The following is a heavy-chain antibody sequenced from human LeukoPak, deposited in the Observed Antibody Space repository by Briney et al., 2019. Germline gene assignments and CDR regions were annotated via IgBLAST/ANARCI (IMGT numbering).Heavy chain of an antibody. V-gene: IGHV3-23*01. J-gene: IGHJ4*02. CDR3: AKDLTPDGLYELDS. Sequence: GGSLRLSCAASGFSFSIYAMNWVCQAPGKGLEWVSLTIGNGRDIRYADSVKGRFTISRDNSKNILYLQMNSLRAEDTAVYFCAKDLTPDGLYELDSWGQGTLVTVSS. CDR2: TIGNGRDI. D-gene: IGHD5/OR15-5a*01. CDR1: GFSFSIYA.